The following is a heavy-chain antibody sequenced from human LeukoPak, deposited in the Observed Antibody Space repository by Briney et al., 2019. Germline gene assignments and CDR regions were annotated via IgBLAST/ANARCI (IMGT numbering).Heavy chain of an antibody. Sequence: GGSLRLSCAASGFTFSSYEMNWVRQAPGKGLEWVSYISSSGSTIYYAGSVKGRFTISRDNAKNSLYLQMNSLRAEDTAVYYCASPYYYDSSGYYSGDYWGQGTLVTVSS. CDR1: GFTFSSYE. D-gene: IGHD3-22*01. CDR3: ASPYYYDSSGYYSGDY. CDR2: ISSSGSTI. J-gene: IGHJ4*02. V-gene: IGHV3-48*03.